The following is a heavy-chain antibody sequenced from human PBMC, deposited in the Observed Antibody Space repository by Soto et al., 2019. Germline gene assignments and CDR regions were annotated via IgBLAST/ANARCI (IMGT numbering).Heavy chain of an antibody. Sequence: EVQLVESGGGLVKPGGSLRLSCAASGFTFSSYSMNWVRQAPGKGLEWVSSISSSSSYIYYADSVKGRFTISRDNAKNSLYLQMNSLRAEDTAVYDCARDPGVRGGVWFDPWGQGTLVTVSS. CDR2: ISSSSSYI. CDR1: GFTFSSYS. D-gene: IGHD3-10*01. CDR3: ARDPGVRGGVWFDP. V-gene: IGHV3-21*01. J-gene: IGHJ5*02.